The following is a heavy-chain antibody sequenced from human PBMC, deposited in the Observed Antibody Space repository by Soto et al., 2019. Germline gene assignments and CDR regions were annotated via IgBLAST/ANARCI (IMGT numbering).Heavy chain of an antibody. CDR3: AGMVNTASDI. J-gene: IGHJ3*02. CDR1: GGSISSSSYY. V-gene: IGHV4-39*01. D-gene: IGHD1-26*01. CDR2: IYYSGST. Sequence: SETLSLTCTVSGGSISSSSYYWGWIRQPPGKGLEWIGSIYYSGSTYYNPSLKSRVTISVDTSKNQFSLKLSSVTAADTAVYYCAGMVNTASDIWGQGTMVTVSS.